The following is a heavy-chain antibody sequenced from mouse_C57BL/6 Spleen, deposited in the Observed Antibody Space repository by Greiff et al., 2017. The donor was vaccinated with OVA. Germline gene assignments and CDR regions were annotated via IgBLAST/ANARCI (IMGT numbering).Heavy chain of an antibody. V-gene: IGHV2-6-1*01. CDR2: IWSDGST. CDR3: ARHRDYYGSSWDAMDY. J-gene: IGHJ4*01. CDR1: GFSLTSYG. Sequence: VKLMESGPGLVAPSQSLSITCTVSGFSLTSYGVHWVRQPPGKGLEWLVVIWSDGSTTYNSALKSRLSISKDNSKSQVFLKMNSLQTDDTAMYYCARHRDYYGSSWDAMDYWGQGTSVTVSS. D-gene: IGHD1-1*01.